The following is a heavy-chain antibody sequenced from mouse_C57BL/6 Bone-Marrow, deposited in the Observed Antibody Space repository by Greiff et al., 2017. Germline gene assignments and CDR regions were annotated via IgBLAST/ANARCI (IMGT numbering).Heavy chain of an antibody. CDR2: IHPNSGST. CDR3: ASANWDYYAMDY. J-gene: IGHJ4*01. Sequence: VQLQQPGAELVKPGASVKLSCKASGYTFTSYWMHWVKQRPGQGLEWIGMIHPNSGSTNYNEKFKSKATLTVDKSSSTAYMQLSSMTSEDSAVYYCASANWDYYAMDYWGQGTSVTVSS. D-gene: IGHD6-1*01. V-gene: IGHV1-64*01. CDR1: GYTFTSYW.